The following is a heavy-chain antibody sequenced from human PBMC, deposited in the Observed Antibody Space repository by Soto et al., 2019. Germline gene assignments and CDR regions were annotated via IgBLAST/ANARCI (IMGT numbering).Heavy chain of an antibody. Sequence: QITLNESGPTVVKPAETLTLTCTFSGFSLSTSGVGVGWIRQSPGKAPEWLALIYWDDDKRYSASLTSRLTITKDTSKNQVVLTMASVHPADTATYYCAHRILRTVFGLVTTTAIYFDFWGQGTPVVVSS. D-gene: IGHD3-3*01. CDR3: AHRILRTVFGLVTTTAIYFDF. CDR1: GFSLSTSGVG. J-gene: IGHJ4*02. CDR2: IYWDDDK. V-gene: IGHV2-5*02.